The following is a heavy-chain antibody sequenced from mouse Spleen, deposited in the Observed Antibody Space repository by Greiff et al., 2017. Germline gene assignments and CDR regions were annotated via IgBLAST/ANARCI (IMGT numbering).Heavy chain of an antibody. CDR3: TRYSSGYDAMDY. D-gene: IGHD3-2*02. J-gene: IGHJ4*01. CDR1: GYTFTDYE. V-gene: IGHV1-15*01. Sequence: VQLQQSGAELVRPGASVTLSCKASGYTFTDYEMHWVKQTPVHGLEWIGAIDPETGGTAYNQKFKGKAILTADKSSSTAYMELRSLTSEDSAVYYCTRYSSGYDAMDYWGQGTSVTVSS. CDR2: IDPETGGT.